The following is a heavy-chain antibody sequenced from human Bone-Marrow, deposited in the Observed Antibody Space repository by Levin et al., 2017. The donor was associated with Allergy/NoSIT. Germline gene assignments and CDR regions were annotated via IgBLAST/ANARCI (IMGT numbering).Heavy chain of an antibody. CDR1: GFTFSSYG. Sequence: GGSLRLSCAASGFTFSSYGMHWVRQAPGKGLEWVAVIWYDGSNKYYADSVKGRFTISRDNSKNTLYLQMNSLRAEDTAVYYCARGAGYCSGGSCYSPYADYDGMDGWGQGTTVTVSS. D-gene: IGHD2-15*01. V-gene: IGHV3-33*01. J-gene: IGHJ6*02. CDR2: IWYDGSNK. CDR3: ARGAGYCSGGSCYSPYADYDGMDG.